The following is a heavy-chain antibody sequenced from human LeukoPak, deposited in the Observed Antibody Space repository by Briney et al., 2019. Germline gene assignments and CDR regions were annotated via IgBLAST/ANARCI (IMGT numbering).Heavy chain of an antibody. Sequence: ASVKVSCKASGYTFTGYYMHWVRQAPGQGLEWMGWINPNSGGTNYAQKFQGRVTMTRDTSISTAYMELSRLRSDDTAVYYCARGPARETIAVADFFDYWGQGTLVTVSS. D-gene: IGHD6-19*01. J-gene: IGHJ4*02. CDR1: GYTFTGYY. CDR2: INPNSGGT. V-gene: IGHV1-2*02. CDR3: ARGPARETIAVADFFDY.